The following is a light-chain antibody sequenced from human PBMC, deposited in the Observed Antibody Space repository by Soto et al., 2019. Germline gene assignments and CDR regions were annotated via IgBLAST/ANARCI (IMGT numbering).Light chain of an antibody. CDR2: LRS. J-gene: IGKJ4*01. V-gene: IGKV2-28*01. Sequence: DIVMTQSPLSLPVTPGEPASISCWSSQSLLRGFRDNYLYWYLQKPGQSSQVLIPLRSKRASGLPDRFGGSRSGTDLTLNISRVEAEDVGFYYCMQSLGAPLAFGGGTWVEIK. CDR1: QSLLRGFRDNY. CDR3: MQSLGAPLA.